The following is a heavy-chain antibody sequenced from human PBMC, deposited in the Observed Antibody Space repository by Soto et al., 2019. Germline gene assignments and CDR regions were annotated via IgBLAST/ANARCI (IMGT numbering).Heavy chain of an antibody. J-gene: IGHJ6*02. V-gene: IGHV5-51*01. CDR2: IYPGDSDV. CDR3: ARPQSLGSRYIGADV. D-gene: IGHD1-1*01. CDR1: GYSITTYC. Sequence: PGESLKISCKGAGYSITTYCIDWVRQMPGKGLEWVGIIYPGDSDVRYSPSFQGQVTISVDKSTSTAYLQWNNLKASDTAIYYCARPQSLGSRYIGADVWGQGTTVTVSS.